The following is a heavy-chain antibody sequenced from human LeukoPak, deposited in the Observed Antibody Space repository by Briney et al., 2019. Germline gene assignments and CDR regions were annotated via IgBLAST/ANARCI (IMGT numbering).Heavy chain of an antibody. J-gene: IGHJ3*02. CDR2: MNPNSGNT. Sequence: ASVKVSCKASGYTFTGYDINWVRQATGQGLEWMGWMNPNSGNTGYAQKFQGRGTMTRNTSISTAYMELSSLRSEETAVYYCARPLGGGDDAFDIWGQGTMVTVSS. D-gene: IGHD3-16*01. CDR1: GYTFTGYD. CDR3: ARPLGGGDDAFDI. V-gene: IGHV1-8*01.